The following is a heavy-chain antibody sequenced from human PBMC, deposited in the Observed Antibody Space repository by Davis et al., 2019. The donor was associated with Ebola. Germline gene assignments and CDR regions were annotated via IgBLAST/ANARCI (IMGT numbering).Heavy chain of an antibody. CDR1: GFTFRDNW. D-gene: IGHD2-15*01. CDR2: VNRDGTTK. J-gene: IGHJ4*02. V-gene: IGHV3-74*03. CDR3: ASYVVG. Sequence: PGGSLRLSCRVSGFTFRDNWMSWVRHVPGKGLVWVSSVNRDGTTKTYADSVKSRFTVSRDNAKNMLYLEMSSLRVEDTAVYYCASYVVGWGRGTLVTVSS.